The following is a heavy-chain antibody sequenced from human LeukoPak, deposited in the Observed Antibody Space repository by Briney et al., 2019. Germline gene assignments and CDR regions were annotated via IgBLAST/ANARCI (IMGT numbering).Heavy chain of an antibody. Sequence: SETLSLTCTVSGGSISSYYWSWIRQPPGKGLEWIGYIYYSGSTNYNPSLKSRVTISVDTSKNQFSLKLSSVTAADTAVYYCARVMFGQWLPSNWFDPWGQGTLVIVSS. J-gene: IGHJ5*02. CDR1: GGSISSYY. V-gene: IGHV4-59*01. CDR3: ARVMFGQWLPSNWFDP. D-gene: IGHD6-19*01. CDR2: IYYSGST.